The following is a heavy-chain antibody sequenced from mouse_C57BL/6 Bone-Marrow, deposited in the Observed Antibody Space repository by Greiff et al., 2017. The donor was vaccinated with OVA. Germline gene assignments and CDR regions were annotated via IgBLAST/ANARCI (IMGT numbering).Heavy chain of an antibody. J-gene: IGHJ2*01. CDR3: ATEYGAAYYFDY. V-gene: IGHV1-82*01. CDR2: TYPGDGDT. Sequence: QVQLQQSGPELVKPGASVKISCKASGYAFSSSWMNWVKQRPGKGLEWIGRTYPGDGDTNYNGKFKGKATLTADKSSSTAYMQLSSLTSEDSAVYFCATEYGAAYYFDYWGQGTTLTVSS. D-gene: IGHD5-2*01. CDR1: GYAFSSSW.